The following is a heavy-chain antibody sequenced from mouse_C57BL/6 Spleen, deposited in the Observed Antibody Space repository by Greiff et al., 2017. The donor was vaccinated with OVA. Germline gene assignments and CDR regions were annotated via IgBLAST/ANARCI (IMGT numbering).Heavy chain of an antibody. J-gene: IGHJ4*01. V-gene: IGHV5-4*01. CDR1: GFTFRSYA. CDR3: AREGAMDY. Sequence: EVKLMESGGGLVKPGGSLKLSCAASGFTFRSYALSWVRQTPEKRLEWVATISDGGSYTYYPDNVKGRFTISRDNAKNNLYLQMSHLKSEDTAMYYCAREGAMDYWGQGTSVTVSS. CDR2: ISDGGSYT.